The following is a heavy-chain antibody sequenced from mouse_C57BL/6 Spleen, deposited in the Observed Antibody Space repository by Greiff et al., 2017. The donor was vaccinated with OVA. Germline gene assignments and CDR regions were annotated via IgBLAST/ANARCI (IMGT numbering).Heavy chain of an antibody. CDR1: GYAFSSYW. Sequence: QVQLKQSGAELVKPGASVKISCKASGYAFSSYWMNWVKQRPGKGLEWIGQIYPGDGDTNYNGKFKGKATLTADKSSSTAYMQLSSLTSEDSAVYFWARYYYGSSLYAMDYWGQGTSVTVSS. D-gene: IGHD1-1*01. V-gene: IGHV1-80*01. J-gene: IGHJ4*01. CDR2: IYPGDGDT. CDR3: ARYYYGSSLYAMDY.